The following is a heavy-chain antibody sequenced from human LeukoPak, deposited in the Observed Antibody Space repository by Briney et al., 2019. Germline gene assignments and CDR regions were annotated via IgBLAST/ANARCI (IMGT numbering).Heavy chain of an antibody. CDR2: IYSGGST. D-gene: IGHD2-15*01. V-gene: IGHV3-53*01. CDR3: ARGGERYCSGGSCYDGFDY. J-gene: IGHJ4*02. Sequence: GGSLRLSCAASGFTVSSNYMSWVRQAPGKGLEWVSVIYSGGSTYYADSVKGRFTISRDNSKSTLYLQMNSLRAEDTAVYYCARGGERYCSGGSCYDGFDYWGQGTLVTVSS. CDR1: GFTVSSNY.